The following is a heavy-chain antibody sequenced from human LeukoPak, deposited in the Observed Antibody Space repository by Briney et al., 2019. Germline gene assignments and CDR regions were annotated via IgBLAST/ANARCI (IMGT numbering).Heavy chain of an antibody. CDR3: ARMGSRSGSPKQYNYFDP. Sequence: PSETLSLTCTVSGGSISSYYWSWIRQPPGKGLEWIGYIYYSGSTNYNPSLKSRVTISVDTSKNQFSLKLSSVTAPDTAVYYCARMGSRSGSPKQYNYFDPWGQGTVVTVSS. V-gene: IGHV4-59*01. J-gene: IGHJ5*02. CDR2: IYYSGST. D-gene: IGHD1-26*01. CDR1: GGSISSYY.